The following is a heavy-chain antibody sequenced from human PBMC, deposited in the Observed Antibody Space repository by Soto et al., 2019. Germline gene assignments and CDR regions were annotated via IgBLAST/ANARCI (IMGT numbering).Heavy chain of an antibody. CDR2: IRSKANSWAT. CDR1: GFTFSGSA. Sequence: GGSLRLSCAASGFTFSGSAMHWVRQASGKGLEWVGRIRSKANSWATAYAASVKGRFTIPRDDSKNTAYLQMNSLNTEDTAVYYCTRLATQQLPIFGDYYYYGMDVWGQGTTVTVSS. CDR3: TRLATQQLPIFGDYYYYGMDV. J-gene: IGHJ6*02. D-gene: IGHD6-13*01. V-gene: IGHV3-73*01.